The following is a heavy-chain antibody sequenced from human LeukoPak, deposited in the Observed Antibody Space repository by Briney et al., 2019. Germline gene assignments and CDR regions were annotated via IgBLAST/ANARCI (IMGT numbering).Heavy chain of an antibody. Sequence: GGSLRLSCAASGFTFSNSAMSWVRQAPRKGLEWVSTLSGSGITTYYADSVTGRFTISRDNSKNTLYLQMNSLRAEDTAVYYCAKGIYSSGWSYFDYWGHGTLVTVSS. D-gene: IGHD6-19*01. CDR3: AKGIYSSGWSYFDY. CDR1: GFTFSNSA. J-gene: IGHJ4*01. V-gene: IGHV3-23*01. CDR2: LSGSGITT.